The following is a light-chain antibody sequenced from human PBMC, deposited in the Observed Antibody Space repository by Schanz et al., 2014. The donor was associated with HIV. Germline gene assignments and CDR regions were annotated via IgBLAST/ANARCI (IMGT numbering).Light chain of an antibody. CDR3: QQYNDGSYT. Sequence: IQLTQSPSSLSASVGDRVTITCRASLDISSYLAWYQQKPGKAPNLLIFATSTLQSGVPSRFSGSGSGTDFTLTISSLQPEDFATYYCQQYNDGSYTFGQGTKLEIK. J-gene: IGKJ2*01. V-gene: IGKV1-9*01. CDR1: LDISSY. CDR2: ATS.